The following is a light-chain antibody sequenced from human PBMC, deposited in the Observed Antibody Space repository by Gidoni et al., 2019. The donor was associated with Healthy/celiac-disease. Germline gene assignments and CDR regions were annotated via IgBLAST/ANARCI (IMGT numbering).Light chain of an antibody. CDR3: SSYTSSSTYV. CDR1: SSDVGGYNY. V-gene: IGLV2-14*03. J-gene: IGLJ1*01. Sequence: QSALTQPASVSVSPGQSITISCTGTSSDVGGYNYVSWYQQHPGKAPKLMIYDVSNRPSGVSNRFSGSKSGNTASLTISVLQAEDEADYYCSSYTSSSTYVFGTWTTVTVL. CDR2: DVS.